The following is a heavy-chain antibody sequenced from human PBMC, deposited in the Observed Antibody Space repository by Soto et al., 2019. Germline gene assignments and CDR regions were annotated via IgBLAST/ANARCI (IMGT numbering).Heavy chain of an antibody. Sequence: QLQLQESGPRLVKPSETLSLTCTVSGGSISSSSYYWGWIRQPPGKGLEWIGSIYYSGSTYYNPSLKSRVTISVDTSKNQFSLKLSSVTAADTAVYYCARQGYYDSSGLDYWGQGTLVTVSS. D-gene: IGHD3-22*01. J-gene: IGHJ4*02. CDR2: IYYSGST. V-gene: IGHV4-39*01. CDR3: ARQGYYDSSGLDY. CDR1: GGSISSSSYY.